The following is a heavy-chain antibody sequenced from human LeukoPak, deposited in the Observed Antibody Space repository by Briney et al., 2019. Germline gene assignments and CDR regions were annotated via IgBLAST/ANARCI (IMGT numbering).Heavy chain of an antibody. J-gene: IGHJ4*02. Sequence: PGGSLRLSCAASGFTFSSYAMSWVRQAPGKGLEWVSAISGSGGSTYYADSVKGRFTISRDNSKNTLYLQMNSLRAEDTAVYYCAKAPLARWSPENYFDYWGQGTLVTVSS. V-gene: IGHV3-23*01. D-gene: IGHD4-23*01. CDR3: AKAPLARWSPENYFDY. CDR1: GFTFSSYA. CDR2: ISGSGGST.